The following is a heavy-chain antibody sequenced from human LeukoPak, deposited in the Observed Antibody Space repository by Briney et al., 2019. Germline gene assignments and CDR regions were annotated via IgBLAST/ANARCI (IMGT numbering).Heavy chain of an antibody. V-gene: IGHV4-4*02. D-gene: IGHD4-17*01. CDR2: IYHSGST. CDR1: GGSISSSNW. CDR3: ARDRLDYGDGMDV. J-gene: IGHJ6*02. Sequence: KPSGTLSLTCAVSGGSISSSNWWSWVRQPPGKGLEWIGEIYHSGSTNYNPSLKSRVTISVDKSKNQFSLKLSSVTAADTAVYYCARDRLDYGDGMDVWGQGTTVTVSS.